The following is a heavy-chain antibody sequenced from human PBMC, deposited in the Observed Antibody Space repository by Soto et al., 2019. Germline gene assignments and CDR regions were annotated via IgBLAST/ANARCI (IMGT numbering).Heavy chain of an antibody. CDR2: IIPIFGTA. V-gene: IGHV1-69*13. CDR3: ARDSLVYSTFKRLNWFDP. D-gene: IGHD2-8*01. CDR1: GGTFSSYA. Sequence: ASVKVSFKASGGTFSSYAISWLRQAPGQGLEWMGGIIPIFGTANYAQKFQGRVTITADESTSTAYMVLSSLRSEDTAVYYCARDSLVYSTFKRLNWFDPWGQGTLVTVSS. J-gene: IGHJ5*02.